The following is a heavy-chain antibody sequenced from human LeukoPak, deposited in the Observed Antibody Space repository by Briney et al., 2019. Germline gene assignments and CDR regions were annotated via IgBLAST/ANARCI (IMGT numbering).Heavy chain of an antibody. Sequence: ASVKVSCKASGGTFSSYAISWVRQAPGQGLEWMGGIIPIFGTANYAQKFQGRVTITTDESTSTAYMELSSLRSEDTAVYYCASSTDSIVVVPAAIGYFQHWGQGTLVTVSS. CDR3: ASSTDSIVVVPAAIGYFQH. CDR2: IIPIFGTA. D-gene: IGHD2-2*02. J-gene: IGHJ1*01. V-gene: IGHV1-69*05. CDR1: GGTFSSYA.